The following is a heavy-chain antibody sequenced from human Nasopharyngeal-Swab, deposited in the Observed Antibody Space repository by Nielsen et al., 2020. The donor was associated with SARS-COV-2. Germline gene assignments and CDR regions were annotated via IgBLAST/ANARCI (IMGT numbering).Heavy chain of an antibody. D-gene: IGHD3-10*01. V-gene: IGHV4-39*01. Sequence: AETLSLTCTVTGGSISSSSYYWGWIRQPPGKGLEWTGRIHYRGSTYYNPSLKSRVTISVDTSKNQFSLKLSSVTAADTAVYYCARTPSAYYYGSGPYYFDYWGQGTLVTVSS. CDR2: IHYRGST. J-gene: IGHJ4*02. CDR1: GGSISSSSYY. CDR3: ARTPSAYYYGSGPYYFDY.